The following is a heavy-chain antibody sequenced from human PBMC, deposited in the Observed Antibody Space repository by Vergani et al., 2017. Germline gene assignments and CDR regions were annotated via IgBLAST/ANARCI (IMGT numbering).Heavy chain of an antibody. D-gene: IGHD2-2*02. CDR2: ISFDGTNE. CDR3: VRDRGLCAGGRCYTGAWDY. V-gene: IGHV3-30*03. Sequence: VQLLQSGGGVIQPGGSVRLSCAASGFTFSACPMTWVRQAPGKGLEWVVGISFDGTNEYYPDLVKGRFTISRDIAKNTLYLQVRSLRLEDTGVYHCVRDRGLCAGGRCYTGAWDYWGQGTPVTVSS. CDR1: GFTFSACP. J-gene: IGHJ4*02.